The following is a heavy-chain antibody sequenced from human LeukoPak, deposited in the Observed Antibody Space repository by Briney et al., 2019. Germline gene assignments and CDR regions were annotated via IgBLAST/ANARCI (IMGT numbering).Heavy chain of an antibody. CDR3: AVYSGSDDPPGGWYYYGMDV. V-gene: IGHV1-2*02. CDR2: INPNSGGT. J-gene: IGHJ6*02. Sequence: ASVKVSCKASGYTFTGYYMHWVRQAPGQGLEWMGWINPNSGGTNYAQKFQGRVTMTRDTSISTAYMELSRLRSDDTAVYYCAVYSGSDDPPGGWYYYGMDVWGQGTTVTVSS. CDR1: GYTFTGYY. D-gene: IGHD1-26*01.